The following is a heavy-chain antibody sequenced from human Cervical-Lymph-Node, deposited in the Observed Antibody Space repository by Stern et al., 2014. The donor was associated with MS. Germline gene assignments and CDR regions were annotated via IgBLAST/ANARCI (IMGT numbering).Heavy chain of an antibody. CDR2: INHSGST. D-gene: IGHD3-10*01. CDR1: GGSFSGYY. CDR3: ARGPHYYGSGSFTYGMDV. V-gene: IGHV4-34*01. Sequence: QLQLQQWGAGLLKPSETLSLTCAVYGGSFSGYYWSWIRQPPGKGLEWIGEINHSGSTNYNPSLKSRVTISVDTSKNQFSLKLSSVTAADTAVYYCARGPHYYGSGSFTYGMDVWGQGTTVTVSS. J-gene: IGHJ6*02.